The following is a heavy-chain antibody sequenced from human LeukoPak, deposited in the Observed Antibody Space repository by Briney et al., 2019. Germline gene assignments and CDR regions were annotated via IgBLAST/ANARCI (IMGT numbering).Heavy chain of an antibody. V-gene: IGHV3-30*18. D-gene: IGHD3-22*01. CDR1: GFTFSSYG. CDR2: ISYDGSNK. CDR3: AKDRQNYYDIMEFDY. Sequence: GGSLRLSCAASGFTFSSYGMHWVRQAPGKGLEWVAVISYDGSNKYYADSVKGRFTISRDNSKNTLYLQMNSLRTEDTAVYYCAKDRQNYYDIMEFDYWGQGTLATVSS. J-gene: IGHJ4*02.